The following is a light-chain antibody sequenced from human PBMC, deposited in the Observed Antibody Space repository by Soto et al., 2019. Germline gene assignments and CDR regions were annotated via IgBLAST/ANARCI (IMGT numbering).Light chain of an antibody. CDR2: AAS. Sequence: DIQMTQSPSSLSASVGDRVTITCRASQSISSYVNWYQQKPGKAPKLLIHAASSLQSGVPSRFSGSGSGTDFTLTISSLQPEDFATYYCQQSYSTPWTFGQGTKVDIK. V-gene: IGKV1-39*01. J-gene: IGKJ1*01. CDR1: QSISSY. CDR3: QQSYSTPWT.